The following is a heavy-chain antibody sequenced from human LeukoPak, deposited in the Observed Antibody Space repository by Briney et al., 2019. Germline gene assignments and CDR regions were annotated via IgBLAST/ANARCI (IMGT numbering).Heavy chain of an antibody. CDR2: IYSGGST. CDR1: GFTASSNY. J-gene: IGHJ4*02. Sequence: GGSLRLSCAASGFTASSNYMSWVRQAPGKGLEWVSVIYSGGSTYYADSVKGRFTISRDNSKNTLYLQMNSLRAEDTAVYYCARVTVRPWYYFDYWGQGTLVTVSS. CDR3: ARVTVRPWYYFDY. V-gene: IGHV3-66*01. D-gene: IGHD4/OR15-4a*01.